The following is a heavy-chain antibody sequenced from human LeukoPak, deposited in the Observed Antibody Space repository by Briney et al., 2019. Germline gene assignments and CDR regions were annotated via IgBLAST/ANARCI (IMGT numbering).Heavy chain of an antibody. Sequence: SSETLSLTCAVYGGSFSGYYWSWIRQPPGKGLEWIGEINHSGSTNYNPSLKSRVTISVDTSKNQFSLKLSSVTAADTAVYYCARDGVAGRPFDYWGQGTLVTVSS. CDR1: GGSFSGYY. D-gene: IGHD6-19*01. V-gene: IGHV4-34*01. J-gene: IGHJ4*02. CDR2: INHSGST. CDR3: ARDGVAGRPFDY.